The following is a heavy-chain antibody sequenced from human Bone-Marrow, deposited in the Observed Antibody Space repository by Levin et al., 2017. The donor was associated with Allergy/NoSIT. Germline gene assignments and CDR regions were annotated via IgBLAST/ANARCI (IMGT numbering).Heavy chain of an antibody. D-gene: IGHD3-10*01. V-gene: IGHV3-11*05. J-gene: IGHJ4*02. CDR2: ISSSSSYT. CDR1: GFTFSDYY. CDR3: TKEQYGSGSYVIDY. Sequence: PGGSLRLSCAASGFTFSDYYMSWIRQAPGKGLEWVSYISSSSSYTNYAASVKGRFTISRDNAKNSLYLQMNSLRAEETAVYYCTKEQYGSGSYVIDYWGQGTLVTVSS.